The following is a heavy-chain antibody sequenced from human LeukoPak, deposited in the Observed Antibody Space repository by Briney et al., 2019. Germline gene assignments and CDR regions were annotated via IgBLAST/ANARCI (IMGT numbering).Heavy chain of an antibody. CDR3: ARDIIAAAGKTTNY. D-gene: IGHD6-13*01. CDR2: IWYDRSNK. Sequence: PGGSLRLSCAASGFTLSSYDMHWVRQAPGKGLEWVAVIWYDRSNKYYADSVKGRFTISRDNSKNTLSLEMNSLRAEDTAVYYCARDIIAAAGKTTNYWGQGTLVTVSS. V-gene: IGHV3-33*01. J-gene: IGHJ4*02. CDR1: GFTLSSYD.